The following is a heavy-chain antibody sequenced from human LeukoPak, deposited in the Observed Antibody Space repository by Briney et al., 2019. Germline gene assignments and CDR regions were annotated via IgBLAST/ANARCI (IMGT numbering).Heavy chain of an antibody. D-gene: IGHD1-26*01. Sequence: GGSLRLSCAASGFTVTSNHMNWVRQAPGKGLEWVSILYTGGTTHYADSLRDRFTISRDESRNTVFLQMNSLRAEDTAVYYCARGEGLWGQGTLVTVSS. V-gene: IGHV3-66*01. CDR3: ARGEGL. J-gene: IGHJ4*02. CDR2: LYTGGTT. CDR1: GFTVTSNH.